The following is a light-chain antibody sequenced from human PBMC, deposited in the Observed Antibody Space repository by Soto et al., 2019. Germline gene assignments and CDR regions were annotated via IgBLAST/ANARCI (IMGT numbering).Light chain of an antibody. V-gene: IGKV3-20*01. J-gene: IGKJ1*01. Sequence: IVWTQAPSTLSLSPGERATLSCRASQSVSSNYLAWYQQKPGHAPRLLSYGASSRDTGIPDRFSGSGSGTDFTLTISRLKPEDFAVYYCQQYGCSPRTFGQGTPVAIK. CDR1: QSVSSNY. CDR2: GAS. CDR3: QQYGCSPRT.